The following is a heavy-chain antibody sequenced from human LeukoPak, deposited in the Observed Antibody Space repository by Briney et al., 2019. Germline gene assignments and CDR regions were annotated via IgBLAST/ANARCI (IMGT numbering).Heavy chain of an antibody. Sequence: SETLSLTCTVSGGSISSYYWSWIRQPAGKGLEWIGRIYTSGSTNYNPSLKSRVTMSVDTSKNQFSLKLSSVTAADTAVYYCAREWGYSSSSPLDYWGQGTLVTVSS. CDR1: GGSISSYY. D-gene: IGHD6-6*01. CDR3: AREWGYSSSSPLDY. J-gene: IGHJ4*02. CDR2: IYTSGST. V-gene: IGHV4-4*07.